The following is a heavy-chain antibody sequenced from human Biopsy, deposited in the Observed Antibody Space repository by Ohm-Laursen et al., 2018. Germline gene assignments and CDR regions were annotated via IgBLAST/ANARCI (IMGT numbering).Heavy chain of an antibody. J-gene: IGHJ4*02. CDR1: GFTFENYA. CDR2: ISWNSGSV. Sequence: RSLRLSCTASGFTFENYAMNWVRQAPGKGLEWVSGISWNSGSVVYADSVKGRFTISRDSSRNTVYLQMDSLRGEDTAVYFCARGSGSGFYFDQWGQGTLVTVSS. D-gene: IGHD2-15*01. CDR3: ARGSGSGFYFDQ. V-gene: IGHV3-9*01.